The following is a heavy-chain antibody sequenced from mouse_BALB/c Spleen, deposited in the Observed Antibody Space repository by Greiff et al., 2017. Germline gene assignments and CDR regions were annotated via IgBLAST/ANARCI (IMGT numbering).Heavy chain of an antibody. V-gene: IGHV1-15*01. D-gene: IGHD1-1*02. J-gene: IGHJ3*01. CDR2: IDPETGGT. CDR1: GYTFTSYN. CDR3: TRSRGGDY. Sequence: QVQLQQSGAELVRSGTSVKMSCKASGYTFTSYNMHWVKQTPVHGLEWIGAIDPETGGTAYNQKFKGKATLTADKSSSTAYMELRSLTSEDSAVYYCTRSRGGDYWGQGTLVTVSA.